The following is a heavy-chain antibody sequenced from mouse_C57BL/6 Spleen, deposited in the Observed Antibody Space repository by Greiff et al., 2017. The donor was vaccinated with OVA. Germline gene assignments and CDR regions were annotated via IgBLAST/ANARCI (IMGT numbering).Heavy chain of an antibody. Sequence: EVKLVESGGGLVKPGGSLKLSCAASGFTFSDYGMHWVRQAPAKGLEWVAYISSVSRTIYYADTVQGRFTISRDNAKNTLFLQMTSLRSEDTAMDYCAMCDYDFCYWGHGPTLTFSS. CDR3: AMCDYDFCY. V-gene: IGHV5-17*01. D-gene: IGHD2-4*01. J-gene: IGHJ2*01. CDR2: ISSVSRTI. CDR1: GFTFSDYG.